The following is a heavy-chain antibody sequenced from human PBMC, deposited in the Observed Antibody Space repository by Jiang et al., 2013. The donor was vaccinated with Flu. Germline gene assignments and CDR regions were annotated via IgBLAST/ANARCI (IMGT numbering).Heavy chain of an antibody. J-gene: IGHJ1*01. Sequence: VQLVESGGGLVKPGGSLRVSCVASGFDFSNAWMSWFRQAPGKGLEWVALSKSKTDGGATDYAAPVKGRFTISRDDSKNTLFLQMNSLKMEDTGVYHCAAGRLWGQGNPWSPSPQ. CDR1: GFDFSNAW. V-gene: IGHV3-15*01. CDR2: SKSKTDGGAT. CDR3: AAGRL.